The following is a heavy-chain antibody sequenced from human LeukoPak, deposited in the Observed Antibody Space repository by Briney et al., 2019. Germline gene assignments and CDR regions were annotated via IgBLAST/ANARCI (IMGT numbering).Heavy chain of an antibody. CDR1: GFTFTNYA. V-gene: IGHV3-23*01. D-gene: IGHD2-2*01. Sequence: GGSLRLSCAASGFTFTNYAMSWVRQAPGKGLEWVSAISGSGTRTYYADSVKGRFTISRDNSKNTLYLQMNSLRAEDRAVYYCAKEQTSSGFFDYWGQGTMVTVSS. CDR2: ISGSGTRT. J-gene: IGHJ4*02. CDR3: AKEQTSSGFFDY.